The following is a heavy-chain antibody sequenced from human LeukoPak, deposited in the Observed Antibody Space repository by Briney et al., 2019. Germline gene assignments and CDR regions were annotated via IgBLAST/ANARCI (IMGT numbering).Heavy chain of an antibody. D-gene: IGHD1-7*01. CDR1: GGSISSSNW. J-gene: IGHJ5*02. V-gene: IGHV4-4*02. CDR3: ARDRLEGGDWNYLSWFDP. CDR2: IYHSGST. Sequence: PSGTLSLTCAVSGGSISSSNWWSWVRQPPGKGLEWSGEIYHSGSTNYNPSLKSRVTISVDKSKNQFSLKLSSVTAADTAVYYCARDRLEGGDWNYLSWFDPWGQGTLVTVSS.